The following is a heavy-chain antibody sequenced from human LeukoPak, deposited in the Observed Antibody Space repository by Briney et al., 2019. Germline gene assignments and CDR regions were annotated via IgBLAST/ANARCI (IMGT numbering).Heavy chain of an antibody. V-gene: IGHV1-46*01. CDR3: ASDRVVPELFQH. CDR2: INPSGGST. CDR1: GYTFTSYY. D-gene: IGHD2-15*01. Sequence: ASVKVSCKASGYTFTSYYMHWVRQAPGQGLEWMGIINPSGGSTSYAQKFQGRVTMTRDTSTSTVYMELSSLRSEDTAVYYGASDRVVPELFQHWGERTLVTLSS. J-gene: IGHJ1*01.